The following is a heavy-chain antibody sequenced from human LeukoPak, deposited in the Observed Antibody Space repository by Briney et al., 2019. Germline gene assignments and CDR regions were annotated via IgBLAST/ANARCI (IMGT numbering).Heavy chain of an antibody. Sequence: GGSLRLSCAASGFTFSSYWMSWVRQAPGKGLEGVANIKQDGSEKYYVDSVKGRFTISRDNAKNSLYLQMNSLRAEDTAVYYCARDPSYSSSWYGDYWGQGTLVTVSS. J-gene: IGHJ4*02. CDR3: ARDPSYSSSWYGDY. CDR2: IKQDGSEK. V-gene: IGHV3-7*01. D-gene: IGHD6-13*01. CDR1: GFTFSSYW.